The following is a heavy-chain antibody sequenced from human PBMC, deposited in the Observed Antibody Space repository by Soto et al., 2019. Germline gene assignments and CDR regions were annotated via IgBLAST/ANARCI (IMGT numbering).Heavy chain of an antibody. CDR3: ASIAVAEGFDP. CDR1: GFSISINY. D-gene: IGHD6-19*01. J-gene: IGHJ5*02. CDR2: IHSGGTT. V-gene: IGHV3-53*02. Sequence: EVQLVETGGGLIQPGGSLRLSCAASGFSISINYMSWVRQAPGKGLEWVSIIHSGGTTDYADAVKGRFTVSRDNSKNTVYLQMNSLRAEDTAIYYCASIAVAEGFDPWGQGTLVTVSS.